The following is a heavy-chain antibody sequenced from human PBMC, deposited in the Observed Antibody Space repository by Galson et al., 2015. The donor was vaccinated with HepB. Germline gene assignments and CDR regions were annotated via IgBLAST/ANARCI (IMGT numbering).Heavy chain of an antibody. V-gene: IGHV3-23*01. Sequence: LRLSCAVSGFTFKNYAMSWVRQAPGKGLAWVSVISDSGGNTEYADSVKGRFTISRDNSKNTLYLQMNNLRAEDTAVYYCAKGRISMDAWGQGATVTVSS. CDR1: GFTFKNYA. CDR2: ISDSGGNT. CDR3: AKGRISMDA. J-gene: IGHJ6*02. D-gene: IGHD3-10*01.